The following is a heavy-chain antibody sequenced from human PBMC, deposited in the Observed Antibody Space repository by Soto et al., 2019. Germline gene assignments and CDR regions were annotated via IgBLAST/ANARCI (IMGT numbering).Heavy chain of an antibody. V-gene: IGHV3-33*01. CDR1: GFTFSSYG. Sequence: GGSLRLSCAASGFTFSSYGMHWVRQAPGKGLEWVAVIWYDGSNKYYADSVKGRFTISRDNSKNTLYLQMNSLRAEDTAVYYCARAVVAARKDYFDYWGQGTLVTVSS. D-gene: IGHD2-15*01. CDR3: ARAVVAARKDYFDY. J-gene: IGHJ4*02. CDR2: IWYDGSNK.